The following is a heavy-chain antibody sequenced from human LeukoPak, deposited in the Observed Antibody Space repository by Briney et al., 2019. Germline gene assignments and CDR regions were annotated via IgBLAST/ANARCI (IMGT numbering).Heavy chain of an antibody. CDR2: INPSGGST. CDR1: GYTFTSYY. J-gene: IGHJ4*02. D-gene: IGHD5-18*01. CDR3: ARETSNTAMLN. V-gene: IGHV1-46*03. Sequence: PGASVKVSCKASGYTFTSYYMHWVQQAPGQGLEWMGIINPSGGSTSYAQKFQGRVTMTRDTSTSTVYMELSSLRSEDTAVYYCARETSNTAMLNWGQGTLVTVSS.